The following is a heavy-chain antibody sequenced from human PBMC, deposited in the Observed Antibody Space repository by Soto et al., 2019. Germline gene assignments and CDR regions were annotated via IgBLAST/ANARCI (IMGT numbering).Heavy chain of an antibody. J-gene: IGHJ6*03. V-gene: IGHV4-34*01. CDR2: INHSGST. Sequence: SETLSVTWAVEGGSCVGSDWSWIRQPPGKGPKWIGEINHSGSTNYNPPLKSRVTRSVYTSKNQCSLKLSFVTAADTAVYYCARSPARYRKPYYYYYIDVWGKGITVTVSS. CDR1: GGSCVGSD. CDR3: ARSPARYRKPYYYYYIDV. D-gene: IGHD1-26*01.